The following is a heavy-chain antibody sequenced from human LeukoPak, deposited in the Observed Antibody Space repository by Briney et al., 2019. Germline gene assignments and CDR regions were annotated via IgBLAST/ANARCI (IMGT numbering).Heavy chain of an antibody. V-gene: IGHV4-34*01. CDR1: GGSFSGYY. CDR3: ARGPRIVTYYYDSSGYYFDY. J-gene: IGHJ4*02. Sequence: SETLSLTCAVYGGSFSGYYWSWIRQPPGKGLEWIGEINHSGSTNYNPSLKSRVTISVDTSKNQFSLKLGSVTAADTAVYYCARGPRIVTYYYDSSGYYFDYWGQGTLVTVSS. D-gene: IGHD3-22*01. CDR2: INHSGST.